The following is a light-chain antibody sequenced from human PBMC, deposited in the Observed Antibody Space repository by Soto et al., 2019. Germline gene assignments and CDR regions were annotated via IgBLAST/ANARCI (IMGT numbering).Light chain of an antibody. CDR3: QYHGSSPIT. Sequence: EIVLTQSPATLSLSPGERATRSCRASQSVSSSYLAWYQQKPGQAPRLLIFAASSRASGIPDRFSGSGSGTDFTLTISRLEPEDFALFYCQYHGSSPITFGQGTRLEIK. CDR2: AAS. J-gene: IGKJ5*01. V-gene: IGKV3-20*01. CDR1: QSVSSSY.